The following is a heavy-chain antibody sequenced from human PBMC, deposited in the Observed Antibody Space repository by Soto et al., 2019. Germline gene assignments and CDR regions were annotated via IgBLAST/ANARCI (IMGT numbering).Heavy chain of an antibody. CDR2: ISAYNGNT. V-gene: IGHV1-18*01. Sequence: QVQLVQSGAEVKKTGASVKVSCKASGYTFTSYGISWVRQAPGQGLEWMGWISAYNGNTNYAQKLQGRVTMTTDTSTSTAYMELRSLRSDDTAVYYCAIDTSDILTGYYPDYWGQGTLVTVSS. D-gene: IGHD3-9*01. CDR1: GYTFTSYG. J-gene: IGHJ4*02. CDR3: AIDTSDILTGYYPDY.